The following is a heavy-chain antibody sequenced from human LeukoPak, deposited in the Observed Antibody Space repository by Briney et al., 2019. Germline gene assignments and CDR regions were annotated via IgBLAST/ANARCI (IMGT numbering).Heavy chain of an antibody. J-gene: IGHJ4*02. CDR2: ISGSGSTT. CDR1: GFSFSDYY. Sequence: GGSLRLSCAASGFSFSDYYMSWIRQAPGKGLEWVSFISGSGSTTYADSVKGRFTISRDNAKNSLYLEMNSLRSEDTAVYYCACPVREPDYWGQGALVTVSS. D-gene: IGHD3-10*01. CDR3: ACPVREPDY. V-gene: IGHV3-11*04.